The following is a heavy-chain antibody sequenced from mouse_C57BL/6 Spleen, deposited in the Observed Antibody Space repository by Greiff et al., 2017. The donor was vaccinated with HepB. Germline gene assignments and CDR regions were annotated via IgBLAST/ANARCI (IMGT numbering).Heavy chain of an antibody. CDR3: ARFTTDDY. CDR1: GYTFTSYG. D-gene: IGHD1-1*01. Sequence: VKLMESGAELARPGASVKLSCKASGYTFTSYGISWVKQRTGQGLEWIGEIYPRSGNTYYNEKFKGKATMTADKSSSTAYMELRSLTSEDSAVYFCARFTTDDYWGQGTTLTVSS. J-gene: IGHJ2*01. CDR2: IYPRSGNT. V-gene: IGHV1-81*01.